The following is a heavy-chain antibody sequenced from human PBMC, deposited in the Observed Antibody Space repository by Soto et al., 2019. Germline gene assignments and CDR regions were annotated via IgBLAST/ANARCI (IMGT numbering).Heavy chain of an antibody. CDR2: ISSSSSYI. CDR3: ARDFTYYYYYGADV. D-gene: IGHD3-16*01. CDR1: GFTFSSYS. J-gene: IGHJ6*02. Sequence: EVQLVESGGGLVKPGGSLRLSCAASGFTFSSYSMNWVRQAPGKGLEWVSSISSSSSYIYYADSVKGRFTISRDNAKNSLYLQMNSPRADDTAGYYCARDFTYYYYYGADVCRQGTTVTVSS. V-gene: IGHV3-21*01.